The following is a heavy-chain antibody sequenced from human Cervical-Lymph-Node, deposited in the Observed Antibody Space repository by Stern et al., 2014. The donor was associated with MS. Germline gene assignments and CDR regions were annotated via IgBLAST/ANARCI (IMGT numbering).Heavy chain of an antibody. D-gene: IGHD3-10*01. J-gene: IGHJ6*02. CDR3: ARDLVWFGELDWGAMDV. Sequence: QVQLVESRGGVVQPGRALRLSCAATGFNFSSYAMQWVRQAPGKGLEWLAVISYDVSKAYYAESVKGRFTVSRDNSKNTLFLQVNSLKPEDTAEYYCARDLVWFGELDWGAMDVWGHGTTVTVSS. V-gene: IGHV3-30-3*01. CDR2: ISYDVSKA. CDR1: GFNFSSYA.